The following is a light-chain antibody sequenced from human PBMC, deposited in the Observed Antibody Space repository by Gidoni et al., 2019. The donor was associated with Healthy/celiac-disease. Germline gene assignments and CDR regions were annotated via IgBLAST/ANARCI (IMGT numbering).Light chain of an antibody. CDR2: AAS. J-gene: IGKJ4*01. V-gene: IGKV1-39*01. CDR3: QQSYSTPR. CDR1: QSISSY. Sequence: DIQMTQSPSSLSASVGDRVTITCRASQSISSYLNWYQQKPGKAPKLLIYAASSLHSGVPSRCSGSGSGTDFTLTISSLQPEDFATYFCQQSYSTPRFGGGTKVEIK.